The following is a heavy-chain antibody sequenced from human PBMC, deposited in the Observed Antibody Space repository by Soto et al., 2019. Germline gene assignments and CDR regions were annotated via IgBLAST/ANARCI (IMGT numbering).Heavy chain of an antibody. V-gene: IGHV3-33*01. D-gene: IGHD3-3*01. CDR1: GFTFSSYG. CDR2: IWYDGSNK. Sequence: QVQLVESGGGVVQPGRSLRLSCGASGFTFSSYGMHWVRHAPGKGLEWVADIWYDGSNKYYADSVKGRFTISRDNSKNTLYLQMNSLRAEDTAVYYCAREDCWSGFNWFDPWGQGTLVTVSS. CDR3: AREDCWSGFNWFDP. J-gene: IGHJ5*02.